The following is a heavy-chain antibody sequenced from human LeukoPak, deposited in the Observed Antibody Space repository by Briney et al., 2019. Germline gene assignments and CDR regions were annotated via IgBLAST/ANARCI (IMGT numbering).Heavy chain of an antibody. Sequence: PGGSLRLSCAASGFTFSSYSMNWVRQAPGKGLEWVSSISSSSSYIYYADSVKGRFANSRDNAKNSLYLQMNSLRAEDTAVYYCAREGGDYVAPFDYWGQGTLVTVSS. CDR3: AREGGDYVAPFDY. CDR2: ISSSSSYI. D-gene: IGHD4-17*01. CDR1: GFTFSSYS. J-gene: IGHJ4*02. V-gene: IGHV3-21*01.